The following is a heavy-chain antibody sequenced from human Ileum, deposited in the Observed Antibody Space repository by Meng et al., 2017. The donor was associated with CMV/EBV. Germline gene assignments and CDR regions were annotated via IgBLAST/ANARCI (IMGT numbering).Heavy chain of an antibody. V-gene: IGHV3-74*01. J-gene: IGHJ4*02. Sequence: SGFTFSTYWMHWVRQAPGKGLVWVSRINSDGSSTNYADSVKGRFTISRDSAKNTLYLQMNSLRAEDTAVYYCTRVPGGYSYDYYFDYWGQGILVTVSS. CDR1: GFTFSTYW. CDR2: INSDGSST. CDR3: TRVPGGYSYDYYFDY. D-gene: IGHD5-18*01.